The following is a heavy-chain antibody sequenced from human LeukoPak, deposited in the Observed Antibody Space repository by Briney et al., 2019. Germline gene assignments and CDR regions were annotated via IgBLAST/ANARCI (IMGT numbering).Heavy chain of an antibody. Sequence: GGSLRLSCAASGFTFSTYSMTWVRQAPGKGLEWVSYISSSSSTIYYADSVKGRFTISRDNAKNSLYLQMKSQRVGDTAVFYCARSPYIVATIGADYWGQGTLVTVSS. J-gene: IGHJ4*02. CDR2: ISSSSSTI. CDR3: ARSPYIVATIGADY. CDR1: GFTFSTYS. V-gene: IGHV3-48*01. D-gene: IGHD5-12*01.